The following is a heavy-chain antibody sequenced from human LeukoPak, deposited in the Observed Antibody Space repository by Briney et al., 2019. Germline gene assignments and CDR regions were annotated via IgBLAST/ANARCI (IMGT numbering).Heavy chain of an antibody. V-gene: IGHV3-49*04. D-gene: IGHD1-1*01. CDR1: GFTFGDYA. Sequence: GGSLRLSCAVSGFTFGDYAMSWVRQAPGKGLEGVGFIRSNTYGGTTEYAASVKGRFTVSRDDSKSIAYLQMNSLKTEDTAVYYCTRDSGYSFDHWGQGTLVTVSS. J-gene: IGHJ4*02. CDR2: IRSNTYGGTT. CDR3: TRDSGYSFDH.